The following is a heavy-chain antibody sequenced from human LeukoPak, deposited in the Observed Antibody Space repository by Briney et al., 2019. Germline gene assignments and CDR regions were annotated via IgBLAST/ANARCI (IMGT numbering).Heavy chain of an antibody. V-gene: IGHV1-8*01. CDR3: ASRVVPAAIGFDY. J-gene: IGHJ4*02. D-gene: IGHD2-2*01. Sequence: ASVKVSCKASGYTFTSYDINWVRQATGQGLEWMGWMNPNSGNTGYAQKFQGRVTMTRNTSISTAYMELSSLRSEDTAVYYCASRVVPAAIGFDYWGQGTLVTVSS. CDR1: GYTFTSYD. CDR2: MNPNSGNT.